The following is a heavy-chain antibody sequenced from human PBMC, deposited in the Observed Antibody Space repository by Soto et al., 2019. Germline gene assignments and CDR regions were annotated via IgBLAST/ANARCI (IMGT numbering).Heavy chain of an antibody. CDR3: ARDLHGYSNPLDAFAI. V-gene: IGHV3-21*06. CDR1: GFTFGSYN. CDR2: ISSRSSHI. D-gene: IGHD4-4*01. Sequence: GVSLRLSCAACGFTFGSYNMNWVRQAPGNGLEWVSFISSRSSHIYYSGSGRGRFTISRDNAKNSLYLHMNSLRAEDTAVYSCARDLHGYSNPLDAFAIWGPGTMVNVSS. J-gene: IGHJ3*02.